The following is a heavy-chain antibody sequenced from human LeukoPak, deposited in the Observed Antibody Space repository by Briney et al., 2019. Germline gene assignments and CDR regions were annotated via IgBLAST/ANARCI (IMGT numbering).Heavy chain of an antibody. CDR2: ITPILGTA. CDR1: GGTFSTYA. Sequence: SVKVSCKASGGTFSTYAISWVRQAPGQGLEWMGGITPILGTANYAQKFQGRVTINADQSTSTAYMELSSLRSEDTAVYYCARSLIDYGGSYDAFGIWGQGTMVTISS. V-gene: IGHV1-69*10. J-gene: IGHJ3*02. D-gene: IGHD4-23*01. CDR3: ARSLIDYGGSYDAFGI.